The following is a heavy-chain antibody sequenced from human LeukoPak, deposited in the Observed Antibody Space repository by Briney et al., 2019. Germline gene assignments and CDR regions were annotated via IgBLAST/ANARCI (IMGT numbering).Heavy chain of an antibody. CDR2: INPNSGGT. CDR3: ASWGGYDSSDY. Sequence: GASVEVSCKASGYTFTGYNMHWVRQAPGQGLEWMGWINPNSGGTNYAQKFQGRVTMTRDTSITTAYMELSRLRSDDTAVYYWASWGGYDSSDYWGQGTLVTVSS. J-gene: IGHJ4*02. CDR1: GYTFTGYN. V-gene: IGHV1-2*02. D-gene: IGHD5-12*01.